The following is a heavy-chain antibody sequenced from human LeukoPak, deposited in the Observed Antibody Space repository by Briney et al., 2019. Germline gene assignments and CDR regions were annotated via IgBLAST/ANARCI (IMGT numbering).Heavy chain of an antibody. CDR3: AGRKGNYFVY. V-gene: IGHV4-59*01. CDR1: GGSSSGLY. CDR2: IFYSGST. D-gene: IGHD3-10*01. Sequence: SENLSLTYAAYGGSSSGLYWTWIRQPPGNGLNWIGYIFYSGSTNYSPSLKSRVTISVDTSKNQFSLKLSSVTAADTAVYYCAGRKGNYFVYWGQGTLVTVSS. J-gene: IGHJ4*02.